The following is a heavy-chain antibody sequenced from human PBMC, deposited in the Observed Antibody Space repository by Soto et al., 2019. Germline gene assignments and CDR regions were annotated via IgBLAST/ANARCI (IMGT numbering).Heavy chain of an antibody. CDR3: ARLGGYCSTTGCYGYYAMDV. Sequence: SETLSLTCTVSGGSISSSNYYWGWIRQPPGKGLEWIGSIYYSGNTYYNPSLKSRVTMSVDTSKNQFSLKLSSVTAADTAVYYCARLGGYCSTTGCYGYYAMDVWGQATTVTVSS. J-gene: IGHJ6*02. CDR1: GGSISSSNYY. V-gene: IGHV4-39*01. D-gene: IGHD2-2*01. CDR2: IYYSGNT.